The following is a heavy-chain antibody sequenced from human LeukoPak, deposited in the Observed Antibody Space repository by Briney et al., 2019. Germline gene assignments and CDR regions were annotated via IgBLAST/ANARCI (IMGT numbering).Heavy chain of an antibody. CDR3: ARDTIGIAASGAGH. CDR1: GYSISSGDY. V-gene: IGHV4-38-2*02. J-gene: IGHJ4*02. D-gene: IGHD6-13*01. Sequence: PSETLSLTCTVSGYSISSGDYWGWIRQPPGKGLEWIGSIYYSGSTYYNPSLKSRVAISIDTSKKQFSLKLSSVTAADTAVYYCARDTIGIAASGAGHWGPGTLVTVSS. CDR2: IYYSGST.